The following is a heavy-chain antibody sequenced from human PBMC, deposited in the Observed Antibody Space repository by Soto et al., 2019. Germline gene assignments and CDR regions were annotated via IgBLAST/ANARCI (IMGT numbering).Heavy chain of an antibody. CDR2: MIFNGGGT. Sequence: QGQLVQSGAGVKKPGASVKVSCKTSGSYDINWVRQAPGQGLELLGWMIFNGGGTGHAQKFEGRVTMTGGTSISTAYLKLTDLTSEDTAVYYCARYQQAAGFTYWGQGALVTVSS. CDR1: GSYD. V-gene: IGHV1-8*01. CDR3: ARYQQAAGFTY. D-gene: IGHD2-2*01. J-gene: IGHJ4*02.